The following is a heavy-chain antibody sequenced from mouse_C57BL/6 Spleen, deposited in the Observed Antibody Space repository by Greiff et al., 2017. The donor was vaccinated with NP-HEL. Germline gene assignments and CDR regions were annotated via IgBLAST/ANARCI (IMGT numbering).Heavy chain of an antibody. CDR3: ARGSYYYGSSYYYAKGY. D-gene: IGHD1-1*01. CDR1: GYTFTSYW. J-gene: IGHJ4*01. Sequence: QVQLQQPGAELVKPGASVKLSCKASGYTFTSYWMQWVKQRPGQGLEWIGEIDPSDSNTNYNQKFKGKATLTVDTSSSTAYMQLSSLTSEDSAVYYCARGSYYYGSSYYYAKGYWGKGTSVTVA. CDR2: IDPSDSNT. V-gene: IGHV1-50*01.